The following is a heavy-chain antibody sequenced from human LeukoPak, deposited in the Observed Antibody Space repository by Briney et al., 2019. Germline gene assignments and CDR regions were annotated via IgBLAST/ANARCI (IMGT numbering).Heavy chain of an antibody. D-gene: IGHD6-6*01. J-gene: IGHJ6*02. Sequence: ASVKVSCKASGYTFTGYYMHWVRQAPGQGLAWMGWSNPNSGGTNYAQKFQGRVTMTRDTSISTAYMELSRLRSDDTAVYYCARDVAIAARSYYYGMDVWGQGTTVTVSS. CDR3: ARDVAIAARSYYYGMDV. V-gene: IGHV1-2*02. CDR2: SNPNSGGT. CDR1: GYTFTGYY.